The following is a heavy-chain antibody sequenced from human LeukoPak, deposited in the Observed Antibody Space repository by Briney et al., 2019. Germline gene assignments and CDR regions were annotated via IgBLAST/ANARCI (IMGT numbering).Heavy chain of an antibody. CDR2: IYPSGGTTT. D-gene: IGHD2-15*01. CDR3: ARDWGTCNGGSCYSAPDY. Sequence: ASVKVSCKASGYTFTSYYIHWVRQAPGQGLEWMGIIYPSGGTTTKYAQKFQARVTMTRYTSTSTVYMELNSLRSDDTAVFYCARDWGTCNGGSCYSAPDYWGQGTLVTVSS. J-gene: IGHJ4*02. V-gene: IGHV1-46*01. CDR1: GYTFTSYY.